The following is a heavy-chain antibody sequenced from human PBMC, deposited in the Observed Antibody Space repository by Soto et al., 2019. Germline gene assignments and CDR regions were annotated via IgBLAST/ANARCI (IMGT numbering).Heavy chain of an antibody. CDR1: GYTFTNNP. J-gene: IGHJ1*01. CDR3: ARDDSGLLGY. Sequence: ASGKVSCKASGYTFTNNPIHWVRQAPGQRLEWMGWINAGNGDTKYSQKFQGRVSITRDTSASIAYMEVSSLTSEDTAVYYCARDDSGLLGYWGQGTLVTVSS. V-gene: IGHV1-3*01. D-gene: IGHD3-10*01. CDR2: INAGNGDT.